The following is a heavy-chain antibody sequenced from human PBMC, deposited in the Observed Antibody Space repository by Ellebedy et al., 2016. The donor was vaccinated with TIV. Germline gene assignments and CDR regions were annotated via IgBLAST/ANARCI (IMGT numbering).Heavy chain of an antibody. Sequence: SETLSLTCDVSNYSISSGYYWSWIRQPPGKGLEWIGEINQSGRTNYNPSLDKGRVTISVDTSKNQFSLSLSSVTAADTAVYYCAEGRSGWYYFDYWGQGTLVTVSS. CDR2: INQSGRT. CDR1: NYSISSGYY. CDR3: AEGRSGWYYFDY. J-gene: IGHJ4*02. D-gene: IGHD6-19*01. V-gene: IGHV4-34*01.